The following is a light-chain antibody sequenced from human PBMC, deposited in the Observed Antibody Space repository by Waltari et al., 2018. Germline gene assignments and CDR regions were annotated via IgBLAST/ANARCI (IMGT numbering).Light chain of an antibody. Sequence: DIVMTQSPDSLLVSLGERATISCNSSQSILYTSNDKNYLAWYQQKAGQPPRLLVPWASIRESGVPDRFRGSGSGTDFTLTISNLQPEDVAFYWCQQYFNSPIAFGQGTRLEIK. V-gene: IGKV4-1*01. J-gene: IGKJ5*01. CDR3: QQYFNSPIA. CDR2: WAS. CDR1: QSILYTSNDKNY.